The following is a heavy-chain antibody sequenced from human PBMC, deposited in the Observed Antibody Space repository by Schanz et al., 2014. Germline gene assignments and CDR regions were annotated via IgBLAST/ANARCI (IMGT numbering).Heavy chain of an antibody. D-gene: IGHD6-19*01. Sequence: QVQLQESGPGLVKPSETLSLTCSVSGGSIRTYFWAWIRQPPGKGLEWIGFIYYSGSTNYNPSLKSRVTISVARSRNQSPLTRTSATAADTGVYYCARQYSGWSRFDPWGQGIRVTVSS. CDR3: ARQYSGWSRFDP. V-gene: IGHV4-59*08. CDR1: GGSIRTYF. J-gene: IGHJ5*02. CDR2: IYYSGST.